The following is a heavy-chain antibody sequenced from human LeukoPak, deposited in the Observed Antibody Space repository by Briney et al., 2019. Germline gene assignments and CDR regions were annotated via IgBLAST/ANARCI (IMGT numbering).Heavy chain of an antibody. V-gene: IGHV3-21*01. CDR2: ISSSSSYI. CDR3: ARVPHSGSP. Sequence: AGGALRLSCGASGFTLSSYSMKWVRQAPGEGVEWVSSISSSSSYIYYADSVKGRFTISRDNAKNSLYLQMNSLRAEDTAVYYCARVPHSGSPWGQGTLVTVSS. CDR1: GFTLSSYS. J-gene: IGHJ5*02. D-gene: IGHD1-26*01.